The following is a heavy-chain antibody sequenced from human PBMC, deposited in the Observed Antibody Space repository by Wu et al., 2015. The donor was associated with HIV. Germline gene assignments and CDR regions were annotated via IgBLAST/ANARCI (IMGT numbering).Heavy chain of an antibody. CDR3: ARELLWGEDF. D-gene: IGHD2-21*01. V-gene: IGHV1-69*15. J-gene: IGHJ4*02. CDR2: IIPISGTT. Sequence: QVQLAQSGAEVKEPGSSVRVSCKASGGTFSSYTFNWVRQAPGQGLEWMGRIIPISGTTDYAQKFQGRITITADESTRTTYMELSSLRYEDTAVYFCARELLWGEDFWGQGTRVTGLL. CDR1: GGTFSSYT.